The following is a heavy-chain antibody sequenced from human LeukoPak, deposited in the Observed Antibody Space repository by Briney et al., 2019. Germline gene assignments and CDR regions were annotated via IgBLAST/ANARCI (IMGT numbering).Heavy chain of an antibody. CDR2: IKQDGSEK. V-gene: IGHV3-7*01. J-gene: IGHJ4*02. CDR1: GFTFSNYW. CDR3: ARDRQIAY. Sequence: PGGSLRLSCAAAGFTFSNYWLTWVRQAPGQGLEWVANIKQDGSEKHCVDSVKGRFTISRDNAKNSLYLQMNSLRAEDTAVYYCARDRQIAYWGQGTLVTVSS.